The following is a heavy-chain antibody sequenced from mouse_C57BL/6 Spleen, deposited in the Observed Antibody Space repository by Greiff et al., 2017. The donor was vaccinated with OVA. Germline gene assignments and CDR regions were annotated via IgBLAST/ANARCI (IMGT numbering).Heavy chain of an antibody. V-gene: IGHV1-64*01. D-gene: IGHD5-5*01. CDR3: ARSLPFYAMDY. CDR1: GYTFTSYW. Sequence: QVQLQQPGAELVKPGASVKLSCKASGYTFTSYWMHWVKQRPGQGLEWIGMIHPNSGSTNSNEKFKSKATLTVDKSSSTAYMQLSSLTSEDSAVYYCARSLPFYAMDYWGQGTSVTVSS. CDR2: IHPNSGST. J-gene: IGHJ4*01.